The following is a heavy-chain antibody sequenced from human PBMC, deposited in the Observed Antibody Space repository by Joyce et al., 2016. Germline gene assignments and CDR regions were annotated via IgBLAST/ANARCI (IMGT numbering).Heavy chain of an antibody. Sequence: VQVVESGGGLIQTGGSLRLACVVSGFTVSSDFMMWVRQAPGKGLDGVSNIYSGTDSKQYAASVEGRFTIARDNSKNTVSLQMNTLRGEDTARYYCATRGACGKGTTVTVSS. CDR3: ATRGA. J-gene: IGHJ6*04. V-gene: IGHV3-53*01. D-gene: IGHD1-26*01. CDR1: GFTVSSDF. CDR2: IYSGTDSK.